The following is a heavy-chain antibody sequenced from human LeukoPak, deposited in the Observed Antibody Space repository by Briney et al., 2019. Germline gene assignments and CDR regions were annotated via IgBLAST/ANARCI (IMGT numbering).Heavy chain of an antibody. D-gene: IGHD3-16*01. Sequence: SETLSLTCTVPGGSISSYNWNWIRQPPGKGLEWIGYAFYSGGAKYNPSLKSRVTISVDTSKNQFSLKLNSVTAADTAVYYCARWGTPHGIHAFDIWGQGTMVTVSS. CDR2: AFYSGGA. CDR3: ARWGTPHGIHAFDI. J-gene: IGHJ3*02. V-gene: IGHV4-59*01. CDR1: GGSISSYN.